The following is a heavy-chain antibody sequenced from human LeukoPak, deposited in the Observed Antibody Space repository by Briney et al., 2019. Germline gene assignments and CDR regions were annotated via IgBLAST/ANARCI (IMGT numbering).Heavy chain of an antibody. CDR3: AGVASDIVATINNRFDY. Sequence: ASVKVSCKVSGYSLTELSMHWVRQAPGKGLEWMGGFDPEDGETIYAQKFQGRVTMTEDTSTDTAYMELSSLRSEDTAVYYCAGVASDIVATINNRFDYWGQGTLVTVSS. CDR1: GYSLTELS. CDR2: FDPEDGET. J-gene: IGHJ4*02. V-gene: IGHV1-24*01. D-gene: IGHD5-12*01.